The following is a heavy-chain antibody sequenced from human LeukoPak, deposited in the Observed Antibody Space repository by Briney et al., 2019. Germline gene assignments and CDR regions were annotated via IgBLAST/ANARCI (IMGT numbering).Heavy chain of an antibody. J-gene: IGHJ4*02. CDR3: AKELSGYRGFDY. Sequence: GGSLRLSCAASGFTFDDYAMHWVRQAAGKGLEWVSGISWNSGSIGYADSVKGRFTISRDNAKNSLYLQMNSLRAEDTALYYCAKELSGYRGFDYWGQGTLVTVSS. CDR1: GFTFDDYA. CDR2: ISWNSGSI. D-gene: IGHD3-22*01. V-gene: IGHV3-9*01.